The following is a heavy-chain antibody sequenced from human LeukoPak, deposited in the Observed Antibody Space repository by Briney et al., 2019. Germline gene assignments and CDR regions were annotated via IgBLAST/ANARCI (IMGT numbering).Heavy chain of an antibody. Sequence: GGSLRLSCAASGFTFSSYGMHWVRQAPGKGLEWVAVISYDGSNKYYADSVKGRFTISRDNSKNTLYLQMNSLRAEDTAVYYCAKASLCSGGSCHIDYWGQGTLVTVSS. CDR1: GFTFSSYG. V-gene: IGHV3-30*18. J-gene: IGHJ4*02. D-gene: IGHD2-15*01. CDR2: ISYDGSNK. CDR3: AKASLCSGGSCHIDY.